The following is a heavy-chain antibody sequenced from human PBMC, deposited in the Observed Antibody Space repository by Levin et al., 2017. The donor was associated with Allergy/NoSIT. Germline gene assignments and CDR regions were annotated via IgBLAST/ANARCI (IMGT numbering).Heavy chain of an antibody. Sequence: PGGSLRLSCTVSAGSDSSGSYYWSWIRQPPGKGLEWIGYIYFSGSTNYNPSLKSRVTISVDTSKNQFSLKLSSVTAADTAVYYCARAAAFYYDSSGYSRLYYLDYWGQGTLVTVSS. V-gene: IGHV4-61*01. CDR3: ARAAAFYYDSSGYSRLYYLDY. D-gene: IGHD3-22*01. J-gene: IGHJ4*02. CDR2: IYFSGST. CDR1: AGSDSSGSYY.